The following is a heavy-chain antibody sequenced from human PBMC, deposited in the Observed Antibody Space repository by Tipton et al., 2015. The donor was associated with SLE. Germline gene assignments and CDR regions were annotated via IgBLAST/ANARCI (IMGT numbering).Heavy chain of an antibody. Sequence: SLRLSCAASGFTVSSNYMSWVRQAPGKGLEWVSGINWNGGTTGYADSVKGRFTISRDNAKNSLYLQMNSLRAEDTALYYCAREREGAFDIWGQGTMVTISS. V-gene: IGHV3-20*04. D-gene: IGHD1-26*01. J-gene: IGHJ3*02. CDR1: GFTVSSNY. CDR2: INWNGGTT. CDR3: AREREGAFDI.